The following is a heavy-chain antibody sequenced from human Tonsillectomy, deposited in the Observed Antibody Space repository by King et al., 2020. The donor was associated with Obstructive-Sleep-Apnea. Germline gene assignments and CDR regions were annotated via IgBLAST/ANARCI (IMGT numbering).Heavy chain of an antibody. CDR2: IYYSGST. J-gene: IGHJ4*02. CDR1: GGSISSGGYS. CDR3: VRSKMPYADSVSGPVFDY. Sequence: VQLQESGPGLVKPSQTLSLTCAVSGGSISSGGYSWSWIRQPPGKGLEWIGYIYYSGSTYYNPSLKSRVTISVDTSKNQFSLKLSSVTAADTAVYYCVRSKMPYADSVSGPVFDYWGQGTLVTVSS. V-gene: IGHV4-30-4*07. D-gene: IGHD2-2*01.